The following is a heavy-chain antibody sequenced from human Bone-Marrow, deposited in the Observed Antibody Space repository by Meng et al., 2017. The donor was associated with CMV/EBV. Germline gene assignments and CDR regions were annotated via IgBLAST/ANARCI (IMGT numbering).Heavy chain of an antibody. CDR1: GFTFSDYE. D-gene: IGHD1-26*01. J-gene: IGHJ6*02. Sequence: GESLKISCEASGFTFSDYEMNWVRQAPGKGLEWISYISRSGDIKYYADSVKGRFTISRDNSKNTLYLQMNSLRAEDTAVYYCARDLRLYSGSYPHNYYYYGMDVWGQGTTVTVSS. CDR2: ISRSGDIK. CDR3: ARDLRLYSGSYPHNYYYYGMDV. V-gene: IGHV3-48*01.